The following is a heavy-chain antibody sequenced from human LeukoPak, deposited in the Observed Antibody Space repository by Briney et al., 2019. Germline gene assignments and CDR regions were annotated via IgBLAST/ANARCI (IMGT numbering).Heavy chain of an antibody. CDR2: IYYSGST. D-gene: IGHD3-3*01. CDR3: ASIDFG. Sequence: SETLSLTCTVSGGSISDSIYYWGWIRQPPGKGLEWIGSIYYSGSTYYNPSLESRVTISVDTSKNQLSLKLTSVTAADTAVYYCASIDFGWGQGTLVTVSS. J-gene: IGHJ4*02. V-gene: IGHV4-39*01. CDR1: GGSISDSIYY.